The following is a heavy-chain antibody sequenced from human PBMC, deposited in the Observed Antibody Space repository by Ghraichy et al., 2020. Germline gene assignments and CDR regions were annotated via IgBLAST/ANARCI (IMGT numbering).Heavy chain of an antibody. CDR1: GFTFSSYA. D-gene: IGHD6-13*01. CDR2: ISYDGSNK. CDR3: ARDFRYSSQDDDY. Sequence: GGSLRLSCAASGFTFSSYAMHWVRQAPGKGLEWVAVISYDGSNKYYADSVKGRFTISRDNSKNTLYLQMNSLRAEDTAVYYCARDFRYSSQDDDYWGQGTLVTVSS. J-gene: IGHJ4*02. V-gene: IGHV3-30-3*01.